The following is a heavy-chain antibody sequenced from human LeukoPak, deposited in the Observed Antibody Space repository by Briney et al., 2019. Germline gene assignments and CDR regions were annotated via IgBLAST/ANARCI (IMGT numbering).Heavy chain of an antibody. CDR3: TRGVTPTDGGLDY. Sequence: GGSLRLSCTASGFTFGDYAMSWFRQAPGKGLEWVGFIRSKAYGGTAVYAASVKGRFTISRDDSKSIAYLQMNSLKTEDTAVFYCTRGVTPTDGGLDYWGQGTLVTVSS. J-gene: IGHJ4*02. D-gene: IGHD2-15*01. CDR1: GFTFGDYA. V-gene: IGHV3-49*03. CDR2: IRSKAYGGTA.